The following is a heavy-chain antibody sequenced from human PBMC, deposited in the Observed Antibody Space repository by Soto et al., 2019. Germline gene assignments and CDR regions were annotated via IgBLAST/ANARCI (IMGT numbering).Heavy chain of an antibody. J-gene: IGHJ3*02. CDR3: ARGYSYGFDAFDI. V-gene: IGHV4-59*01. CDR2: IYYSGST. Sequence: SETLSLTCTVSGGSISSYYWSWIRQPPGKGPEWIGYIYYSGSTNYNPSLKSRVTISVDTSKNQFSLKLSSVTAADTAVYYCARGYSYGFDAFDIWGQGTMVTVSS. D-gene: IGHD5-18*01. CDR1: GGSISSYY.